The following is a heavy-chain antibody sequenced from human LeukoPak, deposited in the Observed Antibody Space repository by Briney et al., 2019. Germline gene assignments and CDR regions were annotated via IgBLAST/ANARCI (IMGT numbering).Heavy chain of an antibody. CDR3: ARDLVFGVLQAQREGNDAFDI. D-gene: IGHD3-16*01. CDR1: GYTFTSYA. CDR2: INTNTGNP. J-gene: IGHJ3*02. Sequence: GASVKVSCKASGYTFTSYAMNWVRQAPGQGLEWMGWINTNTGNPTYAQGFTGRFVFSLDTSVSTAYLQISSLKAEDTAVYYCARDLVFGVLQAQREGNDAFDIWGQGTMVTVSS. V-gene: IGHV7-4-1*02.